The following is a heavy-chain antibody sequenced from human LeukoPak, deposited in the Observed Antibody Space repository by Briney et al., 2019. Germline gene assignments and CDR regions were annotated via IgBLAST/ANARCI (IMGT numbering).Heavy chain of an antibody. CDR3: AKDRGQSYFDY. Sequence: GGSLRLSCAASGFIFSSYGMHWVRQAPGKGLEWVAVISYDGSNKYYAASVKGRFTISRDNSKNTLCLQMNSLRAEDTAVYYCAKDRGQSYFDYWGQGTLVTVSS. CDR1: GFIFSSYG. J-gene: IGHJ4*02. V-gene: IGHV3-30*18. D-gene: IGHD3-10*01. CDR2: ISYDGSNK.